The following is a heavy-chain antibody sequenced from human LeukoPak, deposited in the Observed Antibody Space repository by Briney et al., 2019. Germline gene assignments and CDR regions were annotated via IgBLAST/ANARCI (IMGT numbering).Heavy chain of an antibody. J-gene: IGHJ6*02. CDR1: GFTFSSYA. Sequence: GGSLRLSCAASGFTFSSYAMSWVRQAPGKGLEWVSAISGSGGSTYYADSVKGRFTISRDNSKNTLYLQMNSLRAEDTAVYYCARRGILEWELLVYYYGMDVWGQGTTVTVSS. V-gene: IGHV3-23*01. CDR2: ISGSGGST. D-gene: IGHD1-26*01. CDR3: ARRGILEWELLVYYYGMDV.